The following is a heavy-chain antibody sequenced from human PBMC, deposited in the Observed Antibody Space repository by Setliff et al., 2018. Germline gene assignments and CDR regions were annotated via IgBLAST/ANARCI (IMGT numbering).Heavy chain of an antibody. CDR2: INPNSGGT. V-gene: IGHV1-2*02. CDR1: GYTFTGYY. Sequence: ASVKVSCKASGYTFTGYYMHWVRQAPGQGLEWMGWINPNSGGTNYAQKFQGRVTMTRDTSISSAFMELSSLRSDDTAVYYCARDQYSGYNYGSFDSWGQGTLVTVSS. D-gene: IGHD5-12*01. CDR3: ARDQYSGYNYGSFDS. J-gene: IGHJ4*02.